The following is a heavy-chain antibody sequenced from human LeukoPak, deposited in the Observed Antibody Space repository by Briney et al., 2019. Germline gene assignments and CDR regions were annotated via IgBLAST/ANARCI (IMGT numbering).Heavy chain of an antibody. CDR3: ARADYYYNYMDV. Sequence: GESLKISGKGSGYSFTTYWIGWVRQMPGKGLGATGIIYPGDSDTRYNPSCQGQVTISADKSMNTAYLQWSSLKASDTAMYYCARADYYYNYMDVWGKGTTVTVSS. CDR1: GYSFTTYW. CDR2: IYPGDSDT. V-gene: IGHV5-51*01. J-gene: IGHJ6*03.